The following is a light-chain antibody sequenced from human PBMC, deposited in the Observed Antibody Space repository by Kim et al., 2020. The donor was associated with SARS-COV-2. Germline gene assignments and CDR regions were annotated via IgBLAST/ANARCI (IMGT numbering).Light chain of an antibody. V-gene: IGLV1-47*01. Sequence: QSVLTHLPSASGTPGQTVTISCSGSSSNIGTNYVFWFQQLPGTAPKVLIYRNNKRPSGVPDRFSGSRSGTSASLAISGLRSEAEADCYCAAWDDSLSALVFGGGTQLTVL. CDR2: RNN. CDR1: SSNIGTNY. J-gene: IGLJ2*01. CDR3: AAWDDSLSALV.